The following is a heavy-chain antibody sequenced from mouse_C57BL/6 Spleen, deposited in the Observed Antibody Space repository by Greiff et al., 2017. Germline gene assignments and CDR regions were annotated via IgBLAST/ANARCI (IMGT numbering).Heavy chain of an antibody. CDR3: AREGNYYGSSPEAWFAY. V-gene: IGHV3-6*01. CDR1: GYSITSGYY. Sequence: EVHLVESGPGLVKPSQSLSLTCSVTGYSITSGYYWNWIRQFPGNKLEWMGYISYDGSNNYKPSLKNRISITRDTSKNKFFLKLNSVTTENTATYYCAREGNYYGSSPEAWFAYWGQGTLVTVSA. D-gene: IGHD1-1*01. J-gene: IGHJ3*01. CDR2: ISYDGSN.